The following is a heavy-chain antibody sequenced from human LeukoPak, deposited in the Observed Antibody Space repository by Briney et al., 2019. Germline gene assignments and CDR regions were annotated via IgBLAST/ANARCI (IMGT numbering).Heavy chain of an antibody. CDR3: AKGSSYYDFWSGCDY. CDR1: GFTFSSYG. Sequence: GGSLRLSCAASGFTFSSYGMHWVRQAPGKGLEWVAVISYDGSNKYYADSVKGRFTISRDNSKNTLYLQMNSLRAEDTAVYYCAKGSSYYDFWSGCDYWGQGTLVTVSS. D-gene: IGHD3-3*01. V-gene: IGHV3-30*18. CDR2: ISYDGSNK. J-gene: IGHJ4*02.